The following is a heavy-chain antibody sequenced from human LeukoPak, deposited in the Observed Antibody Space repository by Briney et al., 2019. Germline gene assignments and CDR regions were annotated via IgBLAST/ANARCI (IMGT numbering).Heavy chain of an antibody. Sequence: PSETLSLTCSVSGYSISSGADYWSWIRQHPGKGLEWIGYIYYSGSTYYNPSLKSRVTISLDTSKNQFSLKLSSVTAADTAVYYGARDYYDSTGYYNYCDYWGQGTLVTVSS. CDR1: GYSISSGADY. J-gene: IGHJ4*02. D-gene: IGHD3-22*01. CDR3: ARDYYDSTGYYNYCDY. V-gene: IGHV4-31*03. CDR2: IYYSGST.